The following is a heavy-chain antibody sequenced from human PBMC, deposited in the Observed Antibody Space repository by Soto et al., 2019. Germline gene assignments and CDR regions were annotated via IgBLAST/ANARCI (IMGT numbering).Heavy chain of an antibody. CDR1: GGSISSYY. D-gene: IGHD3-16*02. V-gene: IGHV4-4*07. CDR3: ARESGSYRSLDY. CDR2: ICTSGST. Sequence: SEPLSLPCTVSGGSISSYYWTWIRQPSGKGREWIGRICTSGSTNYNSSLKSRVTMLVDTSKNQYSLKLSSVTAADTAVYYCARESGSYRSLDYWGQGTLVTVAS. J-gene: IGHJ4*02.